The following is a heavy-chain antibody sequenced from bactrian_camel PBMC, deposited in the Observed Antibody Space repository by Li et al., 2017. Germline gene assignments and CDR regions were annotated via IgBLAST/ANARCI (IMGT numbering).Heavy chain of an antibody. CDR2: IHRGGTIT. Sequence: VQLVESGRGLVQPGGSLRLSCAASGFTFSSYDMSWVRQAPGKGLEWVSVIHRGGTITYYADSVKGRFTMFRDNAKNMLYLQMNSLKTEDTAVYHCAADPRGPGYWGQGTQVTVS. V-gene: IGHV3S40*01. CDR1: GFTFSSYD. J-gene: IGHJ4*01. CDR3: AADPRGPGY.